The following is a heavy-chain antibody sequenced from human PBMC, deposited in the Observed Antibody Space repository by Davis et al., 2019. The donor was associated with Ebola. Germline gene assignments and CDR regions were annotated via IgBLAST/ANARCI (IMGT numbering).Heavy chain of an antibody. CDR1: GFPVSSNY. V-gene: IGHV3-53*01. CDR2: IYSGGTS. CDR3: ARGNYFGSGSYYNGAYFFDY. D-gene: IGHD3-10*01. J-gene: IGHJ4*02. Sequence: GESLKISCAASGFPVSSNYMSWVRQAPGKRLEWVSVIYSGGTSYYADSVKGRFTISRDSSENTLYLQMHSLRAEDTAVYYCARGNYFGSGSYYNGAYFFDYWGQGILVTVSS.